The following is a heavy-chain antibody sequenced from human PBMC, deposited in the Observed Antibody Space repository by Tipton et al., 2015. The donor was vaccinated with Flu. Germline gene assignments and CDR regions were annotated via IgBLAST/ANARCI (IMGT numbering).Heavy chain of an antibody. CDR3: ARIGLFGILTGYYSFDY. V-gene: IGHV1-18*01. CDR2: ISAYNGNT. J-gene: IGHJ4*02. CDR1: GYSFTSYG. D-gene: IGHD3-9*01. Sequence: VQLVQSGAEVKKPGASVKVSCKASGYSFTSYGISWARQAPGQGLEWMGWISAYNGNTNYAQKLQGRVTMTTDTSTSTAYMELRSLRSDDTAVYYCARIGLFGILTGYYSFDYWGQGTLVTVSS.